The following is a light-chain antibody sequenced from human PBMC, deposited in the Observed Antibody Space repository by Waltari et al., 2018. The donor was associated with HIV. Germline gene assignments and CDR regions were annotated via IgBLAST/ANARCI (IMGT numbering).Light chain of an antibody. Sequence: DIQMTQSPSTLSASVGDRVTITCRASQSISSWLAWYQQKPGKAPKLLIYRASILQSGVSSRFSGSGSGTEFTLTIYSLQPDDFATYYCQHYDTYPISFGQGTRLEI. V-gene: IGKV1-5*03. CDR3: QHYDTYPIS. CDR1: QSISSW. J-gene: IGKJ5*01. CDR2: RAS.